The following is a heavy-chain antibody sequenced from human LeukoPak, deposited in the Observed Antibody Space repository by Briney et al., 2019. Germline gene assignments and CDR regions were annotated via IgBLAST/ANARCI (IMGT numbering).Heavy chain of an antibody. CDR1: GFTFSSYG. Sequence: GRSLRLSCAASGFTFSSYGMHWVRQAPGKGLEWVANIKYDGDEEYYVDSVKGRFTISRDNAKNSLYLQLNSLRVEDTAVYYCKSGGAAPGSFDNWGQGTLVTVSP. CDR3: KSGGAAPGSFDN. V-gene: IGHV3-7*01. CDR2: IKYDGDEE. J-gene: IGHJ4*02. D-gene: IGHD6-13*01.